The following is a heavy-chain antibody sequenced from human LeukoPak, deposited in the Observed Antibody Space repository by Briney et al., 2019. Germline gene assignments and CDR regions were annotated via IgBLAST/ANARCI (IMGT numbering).Heavy chain of an antibody. CDR2: IYPGDSDT. CDR3: ASAYGSGPYGMDV. J-gene: IGHJ6*02. V-gene: IGHV5-51*01. Sequence: GESLKVSCKGSGYSFTSYWIGWVRQLPGKGLEWMGIIYPGDSDTRYSPSFQGQVTISADKSISTAYLQWSSLKASDPAMYYCASAYGSGPYGMDVWGQGTTVTVSS. CDR1: GYSFTSYW. D-gene: IGHD3-10*01.